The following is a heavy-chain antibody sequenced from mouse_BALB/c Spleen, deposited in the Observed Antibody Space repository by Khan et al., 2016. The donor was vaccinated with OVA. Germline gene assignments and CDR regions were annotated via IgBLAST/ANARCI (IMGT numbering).Heavy chain of an antibody. CDR3: ARAGYGGFAY. CDR2: IYPGSGYI. V-gene: IGHV1-77*01. J-gene: IGHJ3*01. D-gene: IGHD3-2*02. Sequence: QVQLKQSGPELVKPGASVKMSCKASGYTFTDYLLSWVKQRTGQGLEWIGEIYPGSGYIYYNEKFKDKATLTSDKSSNTTYMQLSSLTSEDSAGYFCARAGYGGFAYWGQGTLVTVSA. CDR1: GYTFTDYL.